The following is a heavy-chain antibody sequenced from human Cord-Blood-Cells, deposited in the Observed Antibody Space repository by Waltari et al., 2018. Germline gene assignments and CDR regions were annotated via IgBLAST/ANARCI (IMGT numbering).Heavy chain of an antibody. V-gene: IGHV6-1*01. CDR2: KYLKSKWYN. CDR3: ARVAGYSSGWYRGYFDY. CDR1: GDSVSSNSAA. Sequence: QVQLQQSGPGLVKPSQTLSLTCAISGDSVSSNSAAWIWIRQSPSRGLEWLGRKYLKSKWYNYDAVSVKSRITINPDTSNNRFSLQLNSVTPEDRAVYYCARVAGYSSGWYRGYFDYWGQGTLVTVSS. D-gene: IGHD6-19*01. J-gene: IGHJ4*02.